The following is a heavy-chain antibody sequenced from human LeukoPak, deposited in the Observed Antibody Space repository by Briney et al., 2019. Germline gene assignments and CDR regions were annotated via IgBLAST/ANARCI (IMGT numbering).Heavy chain of an antibody. Sequence: SETLSLTCTVSGGSMSSYYWSWIRQPPGKGLEWIGSIYYSGSTYYNPSLKSRVTISVDTSKNQFSLKLSSVTAADTAVYYCARGSGGLFFDYWGQGTLVTVSS. CDR3: ARGSGGLFFDY. V-gene: IGHV4-59*05. CDR2: IYYSGST. J-gene: IGHJ4*02. D-gene: IGHD2-15*01. CDR1: GGSMSSYY.